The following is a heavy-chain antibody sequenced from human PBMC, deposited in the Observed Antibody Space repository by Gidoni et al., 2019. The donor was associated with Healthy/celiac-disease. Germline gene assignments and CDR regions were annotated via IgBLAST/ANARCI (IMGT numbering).Heavy chain of an antibody. CDR2: INHSGST. Sequence: QVQLQQWGAGLLKPSETLSLTCAVYGGSFSGYYWSWIRQPPGKGLEWIGEINHSGSTNYNPSLKSRVTISVDTSKNQFSLKLSSVTAADTAVYYCASLNGGFGELFGYWGQGTLVTVSS. CDR1: GGSFSGYY. V-gene: IGHV4-34*01. CDR3: ASLNGGFGELFGY. J-gene: IGHJ4*02. D-gene: IGHD3-10*01.